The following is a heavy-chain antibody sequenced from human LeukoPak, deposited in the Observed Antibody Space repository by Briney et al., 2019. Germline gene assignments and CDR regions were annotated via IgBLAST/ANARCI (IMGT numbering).Heavy chain of an antibody. CDR1: GFTFGSYG. J-gene: IGHJ5*02. CDR3: ARDVGNWFDP. D-gene: IGHD1-26*01. V-gene: IGHV3-30*03. Sequence: GGSLRLSCAASGFTFGSYGMPWVRQAPGKGLEWVAVISYDGSNKYYADSVKGRFTISRDNSKNTLYLQMNSLRAEDTAVYYCARDVGNWFDPWGQGTLVTVSS. CDR2: ISYDGSNK.